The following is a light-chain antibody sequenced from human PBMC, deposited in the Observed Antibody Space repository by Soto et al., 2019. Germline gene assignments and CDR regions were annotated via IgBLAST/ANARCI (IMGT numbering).Light chain of an antibody. CDR2: EVS. CDR3: SSVAGGQFV. Sequence: QSALTQPPFASGSPGQSVTISCTGTSSDVGYYNSVSWYQQHPGRAPTLMIYEVSERPSGVPARFSGSKSGNTAYLTVSGLQAEDEADYSCSSVAGGQFVFGTGTKLTVL. V-gene: IGLV2-8*01. J-gene: IGLJ1*01. CDR1: SSDVGYYNS.